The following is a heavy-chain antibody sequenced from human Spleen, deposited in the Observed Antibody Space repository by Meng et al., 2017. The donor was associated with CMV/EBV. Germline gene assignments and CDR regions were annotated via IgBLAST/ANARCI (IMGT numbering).Heavy chain of an antibody. V-gene: IGHV3-7*04. Sequence: GGSLRLSCAASEFTFSSLWMTWVRQAPGKGLEWVANINQDQSQKNYVDSVRGRFTISRDNAKNSLFLQMNSLRGEDTAVYYCARVAAAGRGMDVWGQGTTVTV. J-gene: IGHJ6*02. CDR2: INQDQSQK. CDR1: EFTFSSLW. D-gene: IGHD6-13*01. CDR3: ARVAAAGRGMDV.